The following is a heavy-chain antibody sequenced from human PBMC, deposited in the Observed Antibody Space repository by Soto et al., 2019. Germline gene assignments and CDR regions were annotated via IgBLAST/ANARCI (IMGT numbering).Heavy chain of an antibody. J-gene: IGHJ3*02. V-gene: IGHV1-2*02. D-gene: IGHD3-10*01. Sequence: ASVKVSCKASGYTVTGYYMHWVRQAPGQVLEWMGWINPNSGGTNYAQKFQGRVTMTRDTSISTAYMELSRLRSDDTAVYYCAREKTITMVRGVIRNDAFDIWGQGTMVTVSS. CDR2: INPNSGGT. CDR3: AREKTITMVRGVIRNDAFDI. CDR1: GYTVTGYY.